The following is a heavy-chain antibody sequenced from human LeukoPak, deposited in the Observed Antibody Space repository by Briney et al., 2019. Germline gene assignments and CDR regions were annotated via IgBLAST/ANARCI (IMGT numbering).Heavy chain of an antibody. CDR3: AKASGVDWYYFDY. CDR2: ISYDGSNK. CDR1: GFTFSSYG. D-gene: IGHD3-9*01. Sequence: QTGGSLRLSCAASGFTFSSYGMHWVRQAPGKGLEWVAVISYDGSNKYYADSVKGRFTISRDNSKNTLYLQMNSLRAEDTAVYYCAKASGVDWYYFDYWGQGTLVTVSS. J-gene: IGHJ4*02. V-gene: IGHV3-30*18.